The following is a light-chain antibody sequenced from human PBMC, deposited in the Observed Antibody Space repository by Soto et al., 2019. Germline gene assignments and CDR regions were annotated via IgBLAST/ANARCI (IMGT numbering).Light chain of an antibody. CDR2: GAT. Sequence: EIVMTQSPANLSVSLGERAILSCRASQSVSSKLVWYQQKPGQAPRLLMYGATTRATGVPARFSGSGSGTEFTLTITSLQSEDVAVYYCQHYNIWPPWTFGQGTKVEIK. V-gene: IGKV3-15*01. CDR3: QHYNIWPPWT. J-gene: IGKJ1*01. CDR1: QSVSSK.